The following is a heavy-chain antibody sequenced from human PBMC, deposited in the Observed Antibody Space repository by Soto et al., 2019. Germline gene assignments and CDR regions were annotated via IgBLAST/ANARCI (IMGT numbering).Heavy chain of an antibody. V-gene: IGHV3-21*01. CDR2: ISSSSRYM. D-gene: IGHD2-2*02. CDR3: ARGYCSRNSCYTGDAFDI. CDR1: GFTFSSYN. Sequence: EVQVVESGGGLVKPGGSLRLSCAASGFTFSSYNMNWVRQAPGKGLEWVSSISSSSRYMYYADSLKGRLTISRDNAKNSLYLHMNSLRAEDTAVYYCARGYCSRNSCYTGDAFDIWGQGTVVTVSS. J-gene: IGHJ3*02.